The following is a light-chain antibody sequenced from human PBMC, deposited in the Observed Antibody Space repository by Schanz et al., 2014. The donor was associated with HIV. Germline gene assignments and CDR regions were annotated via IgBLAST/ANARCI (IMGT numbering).Light chain of an antibody. V-gene: IGKV3-20*01. Sequence: EIVLTQSPGTLSLSPGERGTLSCRASQSVKSNFIGWYQQKPGQAPRLLIYGASRRNTGIPHRFSGSGSVTDFTLTISRVEPEDYAVYYCQQYGSLPWTFGQGTKVEVK. CDR1: QSVKSNF. CDR3: QQYGSLPWT. J-gene: IGKJ1*01. CDR2: GAS.